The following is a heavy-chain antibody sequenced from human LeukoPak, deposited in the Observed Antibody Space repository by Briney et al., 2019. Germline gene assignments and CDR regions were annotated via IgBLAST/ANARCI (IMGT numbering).Heavy chain of an antibody. CDR2: IWYDGSNK. CDR3: ARGGYSSGWYHDDY. CDR1: GFTFSSYG. Sequence: GGSLRLSCAASGFTFSSYGMHWVRQAPGKGLERVAVIWYDGSNKYYADSVKGRFTISRDNSKNTLCLQMDSLRAEDTAVYYCARGGYSSGWYHDDYWGQGTLVTVSS. J-gene: IGHJ4*02. D-gene: IGHD6-19*01. V-gene: IGHV3-33*01.